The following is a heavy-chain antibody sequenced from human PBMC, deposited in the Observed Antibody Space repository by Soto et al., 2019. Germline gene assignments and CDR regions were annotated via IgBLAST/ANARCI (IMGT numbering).Heavy chain of an antibody. CDR1: GFTFSSYS. D-gene: IGHD3-3*01. CDR3: ARGWSGYLHYYGMDV. V-gene: IGHV3-21*01. J-gene: IGHJ6*02. Sequence: PGGSLSLSCAASGFTFSSYSMNWVRQAPGKGLEWVSSISSSSSYIYYADSVKGRFTISRDNAKNSLYLQMNSLRAEDTAVYYCARGWSGYLHYYGMDVWGQGTTVTVSS. CDR2: ISSSSSYI.